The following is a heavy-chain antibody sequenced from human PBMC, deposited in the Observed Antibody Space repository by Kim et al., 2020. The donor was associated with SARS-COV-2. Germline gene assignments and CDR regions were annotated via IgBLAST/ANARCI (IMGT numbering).Heavy chain of an antibody. V-gene: IGHV3-30-3*01. Sequence: GGSLRLSCAASGFTFSSYAMHWVRRAPGKGLEWVAVVSYDGSNKYYPNSVKGRFTISRDNSKNTLDLQMHSLGAEDTAVYYCAKAPRPNTSGWLDYWGQGTLVTVAS. D-gene: IGHD6-19*01. CDR1: GFTFSSYA. CDR3: AKAPRPNTSGWLDY. J-gene: IGHJ4*02. CDR2: VSYDGSNK.